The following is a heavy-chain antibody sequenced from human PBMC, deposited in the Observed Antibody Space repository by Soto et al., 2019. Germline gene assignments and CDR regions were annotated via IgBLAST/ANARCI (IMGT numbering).Heavy chain of an antibody. Sequence: ASVKVSCNASGYTFTGYYMHWVRQAPGQGLEWMGLINPNGGSTNYAQKFQGRVTMTRDTSTSTVYMELSSLRSEDTAVYYCAREAPGDGYGMDVWGQGTTVTVSS. J-gene: IGHJ6*02. D-gene: IGHD3-10*01. CDR2: INPNGGST. CDR3: AREAPGDGYGMDV. V-gene: IGHV1-46*01. CDR1: GYTFTGYY.